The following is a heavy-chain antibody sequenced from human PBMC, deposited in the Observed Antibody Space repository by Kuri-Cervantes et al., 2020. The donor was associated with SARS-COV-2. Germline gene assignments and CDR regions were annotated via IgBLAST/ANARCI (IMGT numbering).Heavy chain of an antibody. D-gene: IGHD2-2*01. V-gene: IGHV3-21*01. J-gene: IGHJ6*02. CDR1: GFTFSSYS. CDR3: ASLPAADVNTYYYYGMDV. CDR2: ISSSSSYI. Sequence: GESLKISCAASGFTFSSYSMNWVRQAPGKGLEWVSSISSSSSYIYYADSVKGRFTLSRDNAKNMLFLQMNSLRAEDTAVYYCASLPAADVNTYYYYGMDVWGQGTTVTVSS.